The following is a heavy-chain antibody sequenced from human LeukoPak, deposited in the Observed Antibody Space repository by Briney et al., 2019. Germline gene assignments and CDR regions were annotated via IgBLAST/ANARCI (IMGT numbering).Heavy chain of an antibody. CDR2: ISAYNGNT. CDR1: GYTFTSYG. Sequence: GASVKVSCKASGYTFTSYGIRWVRQAPGQGLEWMGWISAYNGNTNYAQKLQGRGTMTTDTSTSTAYMELRSPRSDDTAVYYCAREARIAVAGRRVYFDYWGQGTLVTVSS. J-gene: IGHJ4*02. V-gene: IGHV1-18*01. D-gene: IGHD6-19*01. CDR3: AREARIAVAGRRVYFDY.